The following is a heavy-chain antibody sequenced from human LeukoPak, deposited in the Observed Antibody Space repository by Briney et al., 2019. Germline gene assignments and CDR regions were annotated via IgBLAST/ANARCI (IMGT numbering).Heavy chain of an antibody. Sequence: GGSLRLSCLTSGFTFSTNAMSWVRQAPGKGLEWISGISGSGASTYYADSVKGRFTISRDNSKNSVYLQMNSLRAEDTAVYYCARDPPSFQHWGQGTLVTVSS. V-gene: IGHV3-23*01. CDR1: GFTFSTNA. CDR3: ARDPPSFQH. CDR2: ISGSGAST. J-gene: IGHJ1*01.